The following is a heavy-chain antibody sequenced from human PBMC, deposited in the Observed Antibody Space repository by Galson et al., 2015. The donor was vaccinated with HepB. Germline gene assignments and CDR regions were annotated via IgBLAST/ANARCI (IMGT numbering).Heavy chain of an antibody. CDR3: ASGPFDY. CDR1: GFTFSSYG. Sequence: SLRLSCAASGFTFSSYGMHWVRQAPGKGLEWVAVISYDGSNKYYADSVKGRFTISRGNSKNTLYLQMNSLRAEDTAVYYCASGPFDYWGQGTLVTVSS. V-gene: IGHV3-30*03. J-gene: IGHJ4*02. CDR2: ISYDGSNK.